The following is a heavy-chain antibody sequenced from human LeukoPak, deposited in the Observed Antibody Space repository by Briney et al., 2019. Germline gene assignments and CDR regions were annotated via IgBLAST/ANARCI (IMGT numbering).Heavy chain of an antibody. CDR3: AREVHTMIVVENNWFDP. Sequence: GGSLRLSCAASGFTFSSYSMDWVRQAPGKGLEWVSSISSSSSYIYYADSVKGRFTISRGNAKNSLYLQMNSLRAEDTAVYYCAREVHTMIVVENNWFDPWGQGTLVTVSS. J-gene: IGHJ5*02. D-gene: IGHD3-22*01. CDR2: ISSSSSYI. CDR1: GFTFSSYS. V-gene: IGHV3-21*01.